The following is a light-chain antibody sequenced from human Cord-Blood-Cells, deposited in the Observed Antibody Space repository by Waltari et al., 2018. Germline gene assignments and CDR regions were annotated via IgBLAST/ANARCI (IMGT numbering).Light chain of an antibody. CDR1: SSDVGSYNL. CDR3: CSYAGSSTYV. CDR2: EGS. Sequence: QSALTQPASVSGSPGQSITISCTGTSSDVGSYNLVSWYQQHPGKAPKLMLYEGSKRPSGVSIRFSGSKSGNTASLTISGLQAEDEADYYCCSYAGSSTYVFGTGTKVTVL. V-gene: IGLV2-23*01. J-gene: IGLJ1*01.